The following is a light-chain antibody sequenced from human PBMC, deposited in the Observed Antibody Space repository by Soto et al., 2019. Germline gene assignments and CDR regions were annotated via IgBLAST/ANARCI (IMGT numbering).Light chain of an antibody. J-gene: IGLJ1*01. CDR2: EVS. CDR3: SSYTGDNSFV. V-gene: IGLV2-14*01. Sequence: QSALTQPASMSVSPGQSITISCSGTSSDVGSYNYVSWYQQHPGKAPKLIIYEVSHRPSGVSDRFSGSKSGTTASLTISGLQPEDEADYYCSSYTGDNSFVFGTGTKLTVL. CDR1: SSDVGSYNY.